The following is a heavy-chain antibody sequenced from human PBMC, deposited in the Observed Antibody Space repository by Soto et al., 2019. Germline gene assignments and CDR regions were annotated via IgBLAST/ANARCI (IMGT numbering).Heavy chain of an antibody. Sequence: EVQLVESGGGLVQPGGSLRLSCAASGFTFSSYTMSWVRQGPGKGLEWVSGISSSGGSTVYADSVKGRFTIARDNFKNTLYLQMNSLSAEDMDVYYCAKGWGDYWGQGTPVTVSS. D-gene: IGHD7-27*01. V-gene: IGHV3-23*04. CDR3: AKGWGDY. J-gene: IGHJ4*02. CDR1: GFTFSSYT. CDR2: ISSSGGST.